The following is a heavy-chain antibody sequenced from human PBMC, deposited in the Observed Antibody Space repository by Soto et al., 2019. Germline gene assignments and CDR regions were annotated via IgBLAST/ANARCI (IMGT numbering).Heavy chain of an antibody. CDR1: GFTFSSYG. J-gene: IGHJ4*02. Sequence: VGSLRLSCAASGFTFSSYGMHWVRQAPGKGLEWVAVIWYDGSNKYYADSVKGRFTISRDNSKNTLYLQMNSLRAEDTAVYYCASPSKENWNFDYWGQGTLVTVSS. V-gene: IGHV3-33*01. CDR2: IWYDGSNK. D-gene: IGHD1-1*01. CDR3: ASPSKENWNFDY.